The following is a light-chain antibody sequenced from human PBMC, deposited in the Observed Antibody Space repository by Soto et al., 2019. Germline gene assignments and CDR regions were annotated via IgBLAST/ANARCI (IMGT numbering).Light chain of an antibody. CDR2: GAS. J-gene: IGKJ2*01. CDR1: QTVSSN. Sequence: EIVMTQSPATLSVSPGERATLSCGASQTVSSNLAWYQQKPGQAPRLLIHGASTRATGVPARFSGSGSGTQFTLTISSLQSEDFAVYYCPQYHNWPPQYTFGQGTKLQIK. V-gene: IGKV3-15*01. CDR3: PQYHNWPPQYT.